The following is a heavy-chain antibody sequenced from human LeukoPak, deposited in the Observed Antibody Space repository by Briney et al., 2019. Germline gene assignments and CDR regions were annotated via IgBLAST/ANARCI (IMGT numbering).Heavy chain of an antibody. CDR1: GYTFTSYA. Sequence: ASVKVSRKPSGYTFTSYALSWVRQAPGQGLEWMGWISTYNGHTNYAQKFQGRVTMTTDTSTSTSYMELRSLTSNDTAVYFCARGSADGFDIWGQGTMVIVSS. V-gene: IGHV1-18*01. CDR3: ARGSADGFDI. J-gene: IGHJ3*02. CDR2: ISTYNGHT. D-gene: IGHD3-10*01.